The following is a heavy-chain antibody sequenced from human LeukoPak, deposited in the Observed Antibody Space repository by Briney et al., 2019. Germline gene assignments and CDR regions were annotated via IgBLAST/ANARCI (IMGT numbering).Heavy chain of an antibody. V-gene: IGHV4-39*01. CDR2: IYYSGST. D-gene: IGHD3-3*01. CDR1: GGSISSSSYY. Sequence: PSETLSLTCTVSGGSISSSSYYWGWIRQPPGEGLEWIGSIYYSGSTYYNPSLKSRVTISVDTSKNQFSLKLSSVTAADTAVYYCARPNFWSGFDYWGQGTLVTVSS. CDR3: ARPNFWSGFDY. J-gene: IGHJ4*02.